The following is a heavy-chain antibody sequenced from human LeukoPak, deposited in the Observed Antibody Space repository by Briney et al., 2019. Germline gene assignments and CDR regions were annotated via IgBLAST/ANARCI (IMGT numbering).Heavy chain of an antibody. Sequence: ASVKVSCKASGYTFTGYYMHWVRHAPGQGLEWMGWINPNSGGTNYAQKFQGRVTMTRDTSISTAYMELSRLRSDDTAVYYSARGKAPYYYDTSAYSTQTTPSASVYWGPGTLVTVSS. CDR1: GYTFTGYY. CDR2: INPNSGGT. D-gene: IGHD3-22*01. J-gene: IGHJ4*02. V-gene: IGHV1-2*02. CDR3: ARGKAPYYYDTSAYSTQTTPSASVY.